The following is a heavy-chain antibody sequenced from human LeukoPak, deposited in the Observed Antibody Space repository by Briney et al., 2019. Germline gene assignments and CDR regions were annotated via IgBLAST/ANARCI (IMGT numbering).Heavy chain of an antibody. CDR2: INHSGST. J-gene: IGHJ4*02. CDR1: GGSFSGYY. D-gene: IGHD6-6*01. Sequence: PSETLSLTCAVYGGSFSGYYWSWIHQPPGKGLEWIGEINHSGSTNYNPSLKSRVTISVDTSKNQFSLKLSSVTAADTAVYYCAGGPILTIAARPALDYWGQGTLVTVSS. V-gene: IGHV4-34*01. CDR3: AGGPILTIAARPALDY.